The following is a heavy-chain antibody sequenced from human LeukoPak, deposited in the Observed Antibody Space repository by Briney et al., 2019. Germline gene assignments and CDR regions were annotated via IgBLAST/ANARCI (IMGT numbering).Heavy chain of an antibody. V-gene: IGHV4-59*01. J-gene: IGHJ6*02. CDR2: IYYSGST. Sequence: SETLSLTCAVSGGSISSYYWSWIRQPPGKGLEWVWDIYYSGSTNYNPSLKRRVTISVDTSKDQFSLQLSSVTAADTAVYYCASDSSSWLNYYYGMDVWGQGTTVTVSS. CDR3: ASDSSSWLNYYYGMDV. CDR1: GGSISSYY. D-gene: IGHD6-13*01.